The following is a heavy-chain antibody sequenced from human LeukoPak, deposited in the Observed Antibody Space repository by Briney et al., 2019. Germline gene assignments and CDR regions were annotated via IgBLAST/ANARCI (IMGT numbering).Heavy chain of an antibody. V-gene: IGHV4-39*07. CDR3: ARLKCSSTSCFYYYYMDV. J-gene: IGHJ6*03. D-gene: IGHD2-2*01. CDR2: INHSGRT. CDR1: GGSISSSSYY. Sequence: TSETLSLTCTVSGGSISSSSYYWGWIRQPPGKGLEWIGEINHSGRTNYKPSLKSRVTISVDTSKNQFSLKLNSVTAADTAVYYCARLKCSSTSCFYYYYMDVWGKGTTVTISS.